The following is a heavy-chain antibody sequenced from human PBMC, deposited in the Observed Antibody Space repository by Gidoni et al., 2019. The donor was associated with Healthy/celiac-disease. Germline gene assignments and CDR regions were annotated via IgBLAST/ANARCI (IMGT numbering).Heavy chain of an antibody. V-gene: IGHV1-18*01. CDR1: GYTFTSYG. D-gene: IGHD3-22*01. CDR2: ISAYNGNT. CDR3: ARDPGENSWLLPSHYYYGMDV. J-gene: IGHJ6*02. Sequence: QVQLVQSGAEVKKPGSSVKVSCKASGYTFTSYGISWVRQAPGQGLEWMGWISAYNGNTNYAQKLQGRVTMTTDTSTSTAYMELRSLRSDDTAVYYCARDPGENSWLLPSHYYYGMDVWGQGTTVTVSS.